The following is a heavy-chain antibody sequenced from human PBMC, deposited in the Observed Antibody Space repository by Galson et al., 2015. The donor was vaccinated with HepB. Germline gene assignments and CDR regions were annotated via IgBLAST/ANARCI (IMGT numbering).Heavy chain of an antibody. CDR1: GYTLTELS. V-gene: IGHV1-24*01. Sequence: SVKVSCKVSGYTLTELSMHWVRQAPGKGLEWMGGFDPEDGETIYAQKFQGRVTMTEDTSTDTAYMELSSLRSEDTAVYYCATVKQQLVHYYYGMDVWGQGTTVTVSS. CDR2: FDPEDGET. J-gene: IGHJ6*02. CDR3: ATVKQQLVHYYYGMDV. D-gene: IGHD6-13*01.